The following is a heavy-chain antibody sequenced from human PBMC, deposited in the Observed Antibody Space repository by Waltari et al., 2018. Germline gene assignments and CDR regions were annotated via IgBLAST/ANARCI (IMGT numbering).Heavy chain of an antibody. CDR3: AKDGAWTTVFYFES. J-gene: IGHJ4*02. Sequence: QVQLVESGGGVAQPGPSLRLSGSASGFPFSRHGLHWVRQAPGKGLGWVAGISYDGSDEYYADSVKGRFTISRDNSKNTLYLRMNSLRLEDTAVYYCAKDGAWTTVFYFESWGQGTLVPVSS. D-gene: IGHD4-17*01. CDR1: GFPFSRHG. V-gene: IGHV3-30*18. CDR2: ISYDGSDE.